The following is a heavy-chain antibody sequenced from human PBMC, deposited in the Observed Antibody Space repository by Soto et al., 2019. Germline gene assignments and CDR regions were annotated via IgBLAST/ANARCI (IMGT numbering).Heavy chain of an antibody. D-gene: IGHD1-1*01. CDR1: GFVFNDYA. J-gene: IGHJ4*02. CDR2: ISASGGRT. Sequence: GGSLRLSCAASGFVFNDYAISWVRQAPGKGLEWVSGISASGGRTYYADSVKGRLSVSRDNSNNTVFLQINRLRDEDTAMYYCARGISYNYLDSWGQGTLVTVSS. V-gene: IGHV3-23*01. CDR3: ARGISYNYLDS.